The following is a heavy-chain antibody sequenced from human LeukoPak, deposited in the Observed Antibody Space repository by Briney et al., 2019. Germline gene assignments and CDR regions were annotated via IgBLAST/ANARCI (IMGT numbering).Heavy chain of an antibody. D-gene: IGHD3-16*01. J-gene: IGHJ4*02. CDR2: MNPNSGDA. V-gene: IGHV1-8*01. CDR3: ARWGGRELDTGFDY. CDR1: GYTFTTYD. Sequence: ASVKVSCMASGYTFTTYDINWVRQATGQGLEWMGWMNPNSGDAGHAQKFQGRVTMTRDTSISTAYMELSSLRSEDTAVYYCARWGGRELDTGFDYWGQGTLVTVSS.